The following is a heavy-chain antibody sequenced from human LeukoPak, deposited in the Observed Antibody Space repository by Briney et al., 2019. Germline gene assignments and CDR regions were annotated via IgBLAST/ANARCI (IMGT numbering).Heavy chain of an antibody. CDR1: GGSVSSGGYY. V-gene: IGHV4-31*03. CDR3: ASALYYFYMDV. CDR2: IYYSGST. J-gene: IGHJ6*03. Sequence: SETLSLTCTVSGGSVSSGGYYWSWVRQHPGKRLEWIGYIYYSGSTYCHPSLKSRVTISLDTSKNHFSLTLSSVTAADTAVYYCASALYYFYMDVWGKGTTVTVSS.